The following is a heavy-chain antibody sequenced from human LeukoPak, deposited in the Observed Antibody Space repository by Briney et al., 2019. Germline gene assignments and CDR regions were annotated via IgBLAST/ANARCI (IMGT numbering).Heavy chain of an antibody. CDR2: ISSSNSYI. V-gene: IGHV3-21*01. CDR1: GFTFSDYS. CDR3: ARGARWYYYYMDV. D-gene: IGHD6-13*01. Sequence: PGGSLRLSCAASGFTFSDYSMSWVRQAPGKGLEWVSSISSSNSYIYYADSVQGRFTISRDNAKNSLFLQMNSLRAEDTAVYYCARGARWYYYYMDVWGKGTTVTVSS. J-gene: IGHJ6*03.